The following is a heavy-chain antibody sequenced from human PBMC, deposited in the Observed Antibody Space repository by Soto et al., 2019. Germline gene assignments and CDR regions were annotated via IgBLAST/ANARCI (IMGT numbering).Heavy chain of an antibody. Sequence: QVQLVQSGAEVKKPGASVKVSCKASGYTFTSYGISWVRQAPGQGLEWMGWISAYNGNTNYAQKLQGRVTMTTDTSTRTAYMELRSLRSDDTAVYYCAREPVRGVIAHYGMDVWGQGTTVTVSS. CDR3: AREPVRGVIAHYGMDV. D-gene: IGHD3-10*01. CDR1: GYTFTSYG. CDR2: ISAYNGNT. J-gene: IGHJ6*02. V-gene: IGHV1-18*01.